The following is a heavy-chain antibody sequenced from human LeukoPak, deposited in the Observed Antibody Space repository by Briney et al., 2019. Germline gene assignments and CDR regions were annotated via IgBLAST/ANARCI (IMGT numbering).Heavy chain of an antibody. CDR3: AKMGNDFWSGYYSGGYFDF. D-gene: IGHD3-3*01. CDR2: ISASGGST. V-gene: IGHV3-23*01. Sequence: GGSLRLSCAASTFTFSTYAMSWVRQAPGKGLQWVSVISASGGSTYYADSVKGRFTLSRDNSKNTLYLQINSLRAEDTAVYHCAKMGNDFWSGYYSGGYFDFWGQGTLVTVSS. CDR1: TFTFSTYA. J-gene: IGHJ4*02.